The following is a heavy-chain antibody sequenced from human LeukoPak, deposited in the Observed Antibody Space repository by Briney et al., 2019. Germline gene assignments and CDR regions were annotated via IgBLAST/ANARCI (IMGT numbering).Heavy chain of an antibody. CDR3: ARGTITMVDY. J-gene: IGHJ4*02. CDR2: IYSGGST. V-gene: IGHV3-66*01. D-gene: IGHD3-10*01. CDR1: GFTVSSNY. Sequence: HGGSLRLSCAASGFTVSSNYMSWARQAPGRGLEWVSVIYSGGSTYYADSVKGRFTISRDNSKNTLFLQMNSLRAGDTAVYYCARGTITMVDYRGQATLATVSS.